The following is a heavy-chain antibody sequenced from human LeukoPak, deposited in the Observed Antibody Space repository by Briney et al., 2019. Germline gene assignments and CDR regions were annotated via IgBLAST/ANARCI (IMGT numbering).Heavy chain of an antibody. V-gene: IGHV3-21*04. CDR2: ISSSSYI. CDR1: GFTFSSYS. CDR3: AREGLYSSSSGGYYCMDV. D-gene: IGHD6-6*01. Sequence: GGSLRLSCAASGFTFSSYSMNWVRQAPGKGLEWVSSISSSSYIYYADSVKGRFTISRDNAKNSLYLQMNSLRAEDTAVYYCAREGLYSSSSGGYYCMDVWGKGTTVTVSS. J-gene: IGHJ6*03.